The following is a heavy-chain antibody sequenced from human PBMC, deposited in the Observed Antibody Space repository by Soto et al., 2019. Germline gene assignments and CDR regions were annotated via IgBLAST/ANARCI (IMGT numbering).Heavy chain of an antibody. J-gene: IGHJ6*03. D-gene: IGHD1-20*01. CDR3: ARGGGSNWMWRYMDV. Sequence: EVQLVESGGGLVQPGGSLRLSCAASGFTVSSNYMSWVRQAPGKGLEWVSVIYSGGSTYYADSVKGRFTISRDNSKNTLYLQMNSLRAEDTAVYYCARGGGSNWMWRYMDVWGKGTTVTVSS. V-gene: IGHV3-66*01. CDR2: IYSGGST. CDR1: GFTVSSNY.